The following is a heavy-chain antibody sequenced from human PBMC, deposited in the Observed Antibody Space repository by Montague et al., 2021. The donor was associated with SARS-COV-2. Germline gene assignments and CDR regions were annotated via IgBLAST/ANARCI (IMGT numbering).Heavy chain of an antibody. D-gene: IGHD5-18*01. CDR1: GGSISSSNW. V-gene: IGHV4-4*02. Sequence: SETLSLTCAVSGGSISSSNWWSWVRQPPGKGLEWIGEVYHSGSTNYNPSLKSRVTISVDKSKNQFSLKLSSVTAADTAVYYCARGRAYSYDYYGMDVWGQGTTVTVSS. J-gene: IGHJ6*02. CDR2: VYHSGST. CDR3: ARGRAYSYDYYGMDV.